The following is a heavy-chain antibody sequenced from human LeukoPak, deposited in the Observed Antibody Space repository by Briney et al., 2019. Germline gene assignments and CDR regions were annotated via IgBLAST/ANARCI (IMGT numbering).Heavy chain of an antibody. CDR2: IYYSGST. CDR3: ARARPPVYDFWSGYTRGYYFDY. CDR1: GGSISSSSYY. J-gene: IGHJ4*02. D-gene: IGHD3-3*01. Sequence: NPSETLSLTCTVSGGSISSSSYYWGWIRQPPGKGLEWIGSIYYSGSTYYNPSLKSRVTISVDTSKNQFSLKLSSVTAADTAVYYCARARPPVYDFWSGYTRGYYFDYWGQGTLVTVSS. V-gene: IGHV4-39*07.